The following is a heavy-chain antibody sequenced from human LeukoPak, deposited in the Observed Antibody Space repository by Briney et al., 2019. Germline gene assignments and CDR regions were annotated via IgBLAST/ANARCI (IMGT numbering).Heavy chain of an antibody. CDR1: GGSISSGSYY. CDR3: VRGGGYYYYYMDV. CDR2: IYTSGST. J-gene: IGHJ6*03. V-gene: IGHV4-61*02. Sequence: SETLSLTCTVSGGSISSGSYYWSWIRQPAGKGLEWIGRIYTSGSTNYNPSLKSRVTISVDTSKNQFSLKLSSVTAADTAVYYCVRGGGYYYYYMDVWGKGTTVTVSS.